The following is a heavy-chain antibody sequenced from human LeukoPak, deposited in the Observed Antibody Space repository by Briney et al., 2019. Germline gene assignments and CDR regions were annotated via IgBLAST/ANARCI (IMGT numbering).Heavy chain of an antibody. V-gene: IGHV3-21*01. CDR1: GFTFSNYA. J-gene: IGHJ1*01. CDR2: ISSSSSYI. Sequence: GGSLRLSCAVSGFTFSNYALNWVRQAPGKGLEWVSSISSSSSYIYYADSVKGRFTISRDNAKNSLYLQMNSLRAEDTAVYFCLYGGYFQHWGQGTLVTVSS. CDR3: LYGGYFQH. D-gene: IGHD3-16*01.